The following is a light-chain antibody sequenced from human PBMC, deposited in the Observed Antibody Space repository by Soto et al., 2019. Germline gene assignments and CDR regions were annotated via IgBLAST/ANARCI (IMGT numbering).Light chain of an antibody. Sequence: ILLTQSPGTLSLSAWERATLTCMASQSVSSSQLAWYQKKPGQAPRLLMEGASSRATGIPDRVSGSGSGTDVTLAISRLEPEYFAVYDCQQYGSSPITFGQGTRLEIK. CDR2: GAS. J-gene: IGKJ5*01. CDR3: QQYGSSPIT. CDR1: QSVSSSQ. V-gene: IGKV3-20*01.